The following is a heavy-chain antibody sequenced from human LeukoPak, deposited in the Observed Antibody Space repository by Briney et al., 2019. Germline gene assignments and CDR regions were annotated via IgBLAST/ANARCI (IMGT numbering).Heavy chain of an antibody. Sequence: ASVRVSCKASGYTFTGDNMHWVRQAPGQGLEWMGIINPSGGSTSYAQKFQGRVTMTRDMSTSTVYMELSSLRSEDTAMYYCASNSTSSYFEEWGQGTLVTVSS. V-gene: IGHV1-46*01. CDR2: INPSGGST. D-gene: IGHD6-6*01. J-gene: IGHJ4*02. CDR1: GYTFTGDN. CDR3: ASNSTSSYFEE.